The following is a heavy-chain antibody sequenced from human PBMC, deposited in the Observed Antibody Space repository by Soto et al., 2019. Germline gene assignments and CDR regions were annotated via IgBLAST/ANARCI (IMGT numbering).Heavy chain of an antibody. CDR2: IYPGDSDT. J-gene: IGHJ6*02. D-gene: IGHD4-17*01. CDR3: ARHPTRSLYGDYVRRYYYYGMDV. CDR1: GYSFTSYW. Sequence: GESLKISCKGSGYSFTSYWIGWVRQMPGKGLEWMGIIYPGDSDTRYSPSFQGQVTISADKSISTAYLQWSSLKASDTAMYYCARHPTRSLYGDYVRRYYYYGMDVWGQGTTVTVSS. V-gene: IGHV5-51*01.